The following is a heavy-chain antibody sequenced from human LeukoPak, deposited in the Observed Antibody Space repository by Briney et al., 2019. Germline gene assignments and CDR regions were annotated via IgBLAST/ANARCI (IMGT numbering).Heavy chain of an antibody. CDR1: GFTFIDYA. V-gene: IGHV3-23*01. CDR3: AKDRRNDYAQGLDY. CDR2: ISGSGDST. D-gene: IGHD4-17*01. J-gene: IGHJ4*02. Sequence: GGSLRLSCAASGFTFIDYAMTWVRQAPGKGLEWVSTISGSGDSTYYANSVKGRFTISRDNSKNTLHLQMSSLRAEDSAVYYCAKDRRNDYAQGLDYWGQGTLVTVSS.